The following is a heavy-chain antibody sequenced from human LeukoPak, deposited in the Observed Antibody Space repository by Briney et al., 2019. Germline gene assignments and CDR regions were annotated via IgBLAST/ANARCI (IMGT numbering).Heavy chain of an antibody. V-gene: IGHV1-2*02. CDR3: ARGRARYCSSTSCYRNWFDP. J-gene: IGHJ5*02. CDR1: GYTFTGYY. CDR2: INPNSGGT. D-gene: IGHD2-2*01. Sequence: ASVKVSCKASGYTFTGYYMHWVRQAPGQGLEWMGWINPNSGGTNYAQKFQGRVTMTRDTSISTAYMELSRLRSDDTAVYYCARGRARYCSSTSCYRNWFDPWGQGTLVTVSS.